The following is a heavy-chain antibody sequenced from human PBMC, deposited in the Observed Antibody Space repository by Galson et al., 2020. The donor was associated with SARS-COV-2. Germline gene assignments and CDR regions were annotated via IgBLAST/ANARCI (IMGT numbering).Heavy chain of an antibody. CDR3: ARAQGGSYLEPFDI. CDR1: GFTFSSYA. D-gene: IGHD1-26*01. Sequence: GSLRLTCAASGFTFSSYAMHWVRQAPGKGLEWVAVISYDGSNKYYVDSVKGRFTISRDNSKNTLYLQMNSLRIEDTAVYYCARAQGGSYLEPFDIWGQGTMVTVSS. J-gene: IGHJ3*02. CDR2: ISYDGSNK. V-gene: IGHV3-30*04.